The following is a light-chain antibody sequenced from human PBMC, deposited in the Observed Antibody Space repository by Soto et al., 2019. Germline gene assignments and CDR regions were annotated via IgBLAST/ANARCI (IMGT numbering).Light chain of an antibody. CDR2: SNN. V-gene: IGLV1-47*02. CDR1: SSNIGSNY. J-gene: IGLJ1*01. CDR3: AAWDDSLSGPVYV. Sequence: QSVLTQPPSASVTPGQRVTISCSGSSSNIGSNYVYWYQQLPGTAPKLLIYSNNQRPSGVPDRFSGSKSGTSASLAISGLRSEDEADYYCAAWDDSLSGPVYVFGTGTKVTVL.